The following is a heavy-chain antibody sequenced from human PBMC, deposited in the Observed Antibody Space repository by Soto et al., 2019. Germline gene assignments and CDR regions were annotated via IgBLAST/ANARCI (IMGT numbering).Heavy chain of an antibody. J-gene: IGHJ4*02. D-gene: IGHD6-13*01. V-gene: IGHV1-69*06. CDR3: ARDPAAAGNPTKYGFDY. CDR1: GGTFSSYA. CDR2: IIPIFGTA. Sequence: GASVKVSCKASGGTFSSYAISWVRQAPGQGLEWMGGIIPIFGTANYAQKFQGRVTITADKSTSTAYMELSSLRSEDTAVYYCARDPAAAGNPTKYGFDYWGQGTLVTVSS.